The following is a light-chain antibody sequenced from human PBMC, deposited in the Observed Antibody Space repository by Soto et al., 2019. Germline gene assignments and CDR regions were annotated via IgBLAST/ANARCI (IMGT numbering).Light chain of an antibody. CDR1: KLGSKY. CDR3: QAGDNSVV. J-gene: IGLJ2*01. Sequence: SYELTQPPSVSVSPGQTATMTCSGEKLGSKYVCWYQQKPGQSPVLVIYDDSKRPSGIPERFSGSNSGNTATLTISGTQAMDEADYYCQAGDNSVVFGGGTKLTVL. CDR2: DDS. V-gene: IGLV3-1*01.